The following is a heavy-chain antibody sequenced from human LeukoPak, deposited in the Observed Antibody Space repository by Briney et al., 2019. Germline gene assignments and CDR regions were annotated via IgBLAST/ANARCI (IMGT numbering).Heavy chain of an antibody. J-gene: IGHJ4*02. D-gene: IGHD2-2*01. Sequence: GGSLRLSCAASGFTFDDYGMSWVRQAPGKGLEWVSGINWNGGSTGYADSVKGRFTISRDNAKNSLYLQMNSLRAEDTALYYCARGGAENDIVVVPAAPFDYWGQGTLVTVSS. CDR2: INWNGGST. CDR1: GFTFDDYG. CDR3: ARGGAENDIVVVPAAPFDY. V-gene: IGHV3-20*04.